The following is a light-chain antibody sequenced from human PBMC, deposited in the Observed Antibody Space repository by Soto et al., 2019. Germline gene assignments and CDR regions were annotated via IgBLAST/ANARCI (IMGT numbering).Light chain of an antibody. Sequence: QSVLTQPPSVSGAPGQRITISCAGSSSNIGAGYDVHWYQHLPGTAPKLLIYGNTNRPSGVPDRFSGSKSGTSASLAITGLQAEDEGDDYCQSYDSSLSGYAIFGGGTKLTVL. CDR2: GNT. V-gene: IGLV1-40*01. CDR3: QSYDSSLSGYAI. J-gene: IGLJ2*01. CDR1: SSNIGAGYD.